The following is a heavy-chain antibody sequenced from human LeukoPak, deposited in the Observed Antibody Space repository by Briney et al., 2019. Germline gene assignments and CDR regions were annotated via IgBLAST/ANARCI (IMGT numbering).Heavy chain of an antibody. V-gene: IGHV1-69*13. D-gene: IGHD6-19*01. CDR1: GGTFSSYA. J-gene: IGHJ4*02. CDR2: IIPIFGTA. CDR3: AREMWPVGVSYFDY. Sequence: SVKVSCKASGGTFSSYAISWVRQAPGQGLEWMGGIIPIFGTANYAQKFQGRVTITADESTSTAYMELSSLRSEDTAVYYCAREMWPVGVSYFDYWGQGILVTVSS.